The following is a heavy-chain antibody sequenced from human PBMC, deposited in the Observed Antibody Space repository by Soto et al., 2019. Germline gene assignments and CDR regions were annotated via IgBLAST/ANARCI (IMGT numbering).Heavy chain of an antibody. Sequence: GASVKVSCKASGYTFTSYGISWVRQAPGQGLEWMGRIIPILGIANYAQKLQGRVTITADKSTSTAYMELSSLRSEDTAVYYRASAIFGVADDAFDIWGQGTMVTVSS. V-gene: IGHV1-69*04. CDR3: ASAIFGVADDAFDI. J-gene: IGHJ3*02. D-gene: IGHD3-3*01. CDR1: GYTFTSYG. CDR2: IIPILGIA.